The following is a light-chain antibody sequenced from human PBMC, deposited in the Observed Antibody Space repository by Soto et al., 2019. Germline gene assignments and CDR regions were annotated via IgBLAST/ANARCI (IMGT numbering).Light chain of an antibody. V-gene: IGLV2-14*01. CDR3: LLYYGGAQLV. Sequence: QSALTQPASVSGSPGQSITISCTGTSSDVGGYNFVSWYQQHPDKAPKLIIYEVSNRPSGVSNRFSASKSGNTASLTISGLQPEDEAEYYCLLYYGGAQLVFGGGTKLTVL. CDR2: EVS. J-gene: IGLJ2*01. CDR1: SSDVGGYNF.